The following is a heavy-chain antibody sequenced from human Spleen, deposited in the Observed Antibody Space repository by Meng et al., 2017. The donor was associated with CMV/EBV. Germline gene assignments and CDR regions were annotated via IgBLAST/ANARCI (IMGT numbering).Heavy chain of an antibody. CDR2: INPSVAST. Sequence: SEYTFTSYSVHWLRQAPGQGLEWMGTINPSVASTSYAQKAQKFGGRVTMTRDTSASTVYMEVSSLRFEDTAVYYCARSRTQGSGSSSYWGQGTLVTVSS. CDR1: EYTFTSYS. CDR3: ARSRTQGSGSSSY. D-gene: IGHD3-10*01. J-gene: IGHJ4*02. V-gene: IGHV1-46*01.